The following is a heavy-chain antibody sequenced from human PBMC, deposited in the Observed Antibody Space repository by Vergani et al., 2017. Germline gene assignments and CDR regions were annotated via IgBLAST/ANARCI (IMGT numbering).Heavy chain of an antibody. CDR3: TTERSMIVVVPNDY. D-gene: IGHD3-22*01. Sequence: EVQLVESGGGLVQPGGSLRLSCAASGFTFSNAWMSWVRQAPGKGLEWVGRIKSKTDGGTTDYAAPVKGRFTISRDDSKNTLYLQMNSLKTEDTAVYYCTTERSMIVVVPNDYWDQGTLVTVSS. CDR2: IKSKTDGGTT. CDR1: GFTFSNAW. V-gene: IGHV3-15*01. J-gene: IGHJ4*02.